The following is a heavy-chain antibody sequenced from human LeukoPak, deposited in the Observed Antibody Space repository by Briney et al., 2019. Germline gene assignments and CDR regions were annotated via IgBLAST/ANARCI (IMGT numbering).Heavy chain of an antibody. D-gene: IGHD3-3*01. CDR3: ARPLTISGPSSGMDV. Sequence: GESLKISCKGSGYIFTNYWIGWVRQMPGKGLEWRGIIYPGDSDTRYSPSFQGQVTISADKPISTAYLQWSSLKASDTAMYYCARPLTISGPSSGMDVWGQGTTVTVSS. V-gene: IGHV5-51*01. J-gene: IGHJ6*02. CDR2: IYPGDSDT. CDR1: GYIFTNYW.